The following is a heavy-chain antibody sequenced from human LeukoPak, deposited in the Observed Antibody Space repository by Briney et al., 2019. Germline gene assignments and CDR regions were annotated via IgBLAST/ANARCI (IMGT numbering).Heavy chain of an antibody. D-gene: IGHD4-11*01. CDR2: ISSSSSYI. CDR3: AREATVSYYMDV. CDR1: GFTFSSYV. J-gene: IGHJ6*03. V-gene: IGHV3-21*01. Sequence: GRSLRLSCAASGFTFSSYVMHWVRQAPGKGLEWVSSISSSSSYIYYADSVKGRFTISRDNAKNSLYLQMNSLRAEDTAVYYCAREATVSYYMDVWGKGTTVTVSS.